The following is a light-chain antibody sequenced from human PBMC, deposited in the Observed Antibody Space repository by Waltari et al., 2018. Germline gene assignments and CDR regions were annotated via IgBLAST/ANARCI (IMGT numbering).Light chain of an antibody. CDR2: GSS. CDR1: GSNIGAGYD. V-gene: IGLV1-40*01. CDR3: QSYDITLRVV. Sequence: QSVLTQPPSVSGAPGQRVTIACPGSGSNIGAGYDVHWYRQVPRAAPNLLSYGSSSRPLGVPDRFFGSTSGTSASLAIIGLQAEDEADYYCQSYDITLRVVFGGGTKLTVL. J-gene: IGLJ3*02.